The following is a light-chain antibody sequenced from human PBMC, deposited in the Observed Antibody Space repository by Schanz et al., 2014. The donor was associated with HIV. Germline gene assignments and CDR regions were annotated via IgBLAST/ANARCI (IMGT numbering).Light chain of an antibody. CDR1: TGAVTRGHY. CDR2: DTT. Sequence: QTVVTQEPSLTVSPGGTVTLTCGSSTGAVTRGHYPYWSQQKPGQAPRTLIYDTTNRHSGTPARFSGSVHGGKAALTLSGAQAEDEAEYYCLLSYSDARVFGGGTKLTVL. V-gene: IGLV7-46*01. CDR3: LLSYSDARV. J-gene: IGLJ3*02.